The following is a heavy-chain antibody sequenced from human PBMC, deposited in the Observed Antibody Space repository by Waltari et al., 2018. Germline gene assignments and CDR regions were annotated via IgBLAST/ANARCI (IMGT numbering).Heavy chain of an antibody. CDR1: GFTFSRNG. Sequence: EVQLVESGGGLVQPGGSLSLYCAASGFTFSRNGMTWVRQAPGKGLEWVANIKQDGSEKYYVDSVKGRFTISRDNAKSSLYLQMESLRGDDTAVYYCARGGLDSSWYWRNWGQGTLVTVSS. D-gene: IGHD6-13*01. CDR2: IKQDGSEK. CDR3: ARGGLDSSWYWRN. V-gene: IGHV3-7*04. J-gene: IGHJ4*02.